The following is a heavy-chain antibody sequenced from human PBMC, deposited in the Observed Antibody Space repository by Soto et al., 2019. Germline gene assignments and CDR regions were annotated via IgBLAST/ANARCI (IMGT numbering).Heavy chain of an antibody. CDR1: GGSFSGYY. Sequence: NPSETLSLTCAVYGGSFSGYYWSWIRQPPGKGLEWIGEINHSGSTNYNPSLKSRVTISVDTSLTQFSLKLCSVTAADTSVYYCAKDLQWLVLGAGMDVWGQGTTVTVSS. J-gene: IGHJ6*02. CDR3: AKDLQWLVLGAGMDV. CDR2: INHSGST. D-gene: IGHD6-19*01. V-gene: IGHV4-34*01.